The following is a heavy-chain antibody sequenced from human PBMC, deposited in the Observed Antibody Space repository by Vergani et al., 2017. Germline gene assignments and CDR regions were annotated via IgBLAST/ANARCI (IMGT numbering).Heavy chain of an antibody. Sequence: VQLVQSGAEVKKPGASVKVSCKASGYTFTGYYMHWVRQAPGQGLEWMGWINPNSGGTNYAQKFQGRVTMTRDTSISTAYMELSRLRSEDTAVYYCAREGDIVVVVAAFGAFDIWGQGTMVTVSS. J-gene: IGHJ3*02. CDR2: INPNSGGT. D-gene: IGHD2-15*01. V-gene: IGHV1-2*02. CDR1: GYTFTGYY. CDR3: AREGDIVVVVAAFGAFDI.